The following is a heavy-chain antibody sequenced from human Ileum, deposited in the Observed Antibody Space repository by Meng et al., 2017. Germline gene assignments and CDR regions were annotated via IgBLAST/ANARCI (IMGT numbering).Heavy chain of an antibody. V-gene: IGHV3-49*04. J-gene: IGHJ4*02. Sequence: GESLKISCTASGFTFGDYVMSWVRQAPGKGLEWIGFIRTKALGGTTEYAASVKGRFNISRDDSKSIAYLQVNSLETEDTAIYYCTRLVIDPHYYDYWGQGTLVTSPQ. CDR3: TRLVIDPHYYDY. D-gene: IGHD3-10*01. CDR2: IRTKALGGTT. CDR1: GFTFGDYV.